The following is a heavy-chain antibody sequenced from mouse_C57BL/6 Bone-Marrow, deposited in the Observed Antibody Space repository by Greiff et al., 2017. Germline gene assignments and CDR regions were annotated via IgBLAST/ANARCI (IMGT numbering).Heavy chain of an antibody. CDR2: IRNKANGYTT. CDR3: ARWGSNYEREMDA. D-gene: IGHD2-5*01. V-gene: IGHV7-3*01. Sequence: VQLKESGGGLVQPGGSLSLSCAASGFTFTDYYMSWVRQPPGKALEWLGFIRNKANGYTTEYSASVKGRFTISRDNSQRIPYLRMNALRDEDSATNYCARWGSNYEREMDAWDRETSDNVTS. J-gene: IGHJ4*01. CDR1: GFTFTDYY.